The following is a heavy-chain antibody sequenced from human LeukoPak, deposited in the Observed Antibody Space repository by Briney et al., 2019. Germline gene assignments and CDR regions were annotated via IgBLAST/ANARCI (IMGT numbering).Heavy chain of an antibody. J-gene: IGHJ4*02. D-gene: IGHD6-13*01. Sequence: GGSLRLSCAASGFSLADCAMHWVRQVPGKGLEWVSLISGDGYDTYYAASVKGRFTISRDNAKNTLYLQMNSLRAEDTAVYYCAGAAAGIRYWGQGTLVTVSS. V-gene: IGHV3-43*02. CDR3: AGAAAGIRY. CDR1: GFSLADCA. CDR2: ISGDGYDT.